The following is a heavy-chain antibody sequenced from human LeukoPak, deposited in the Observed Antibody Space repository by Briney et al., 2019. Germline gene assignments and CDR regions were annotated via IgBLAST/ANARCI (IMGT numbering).Heavy chain of an antibody. V-gene: IGHV1-2*02. CDR1: GYTFTGYY. J-gene: IGHJ6*03. CDR3: ARERLEYYYYYMDV. CDR2: INPNSGGT. Sequence: ASVKVSCKASGYTFTGYYMHWVRQAPGHGLEWMGWINPNSGGTNYAQKFQGRVTMTRDTSISTAYMELSRLRSDDTAVYYCARERLEYYYYYMDVWGKGTTVTVSS.